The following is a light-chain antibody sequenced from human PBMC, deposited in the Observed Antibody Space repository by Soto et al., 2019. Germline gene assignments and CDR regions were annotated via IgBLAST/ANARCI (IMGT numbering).Light chain of an antibody. J-gene: IGKJ1*01. Sequence: IVMTQSPDFLSVSLGERATINCMANQSVLFISNNKNFLAWYQHKPGQPPKLFLNWASTRESGVPDRFSGRGSGTDFAIIISSLHAEDVAVYYCQQFFHTPTFGQGTKLEI. CDR3: QQFFHTPT. CDR2: WAS. V-gene: IGKV4-1*01. CDR1: QSVLFISNNKNF.